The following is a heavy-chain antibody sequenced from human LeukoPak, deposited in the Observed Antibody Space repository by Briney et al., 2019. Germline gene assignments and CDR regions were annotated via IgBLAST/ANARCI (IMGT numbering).Heavy chain of an antibody. D-gene: IGHD3-16*01. J-gene: IGHJ4*02. CDR2: ISSSGSTI. Sequence: GGSLRLSCAASGFTFSNYEMNWVRRAPGKGLEWVSYISSSGSTIYYADSVKGRFTISKNNAKNSLYLQMNSLRAEDTAVYYCARVTLDGLSWGQGTLVTVSS. CDR3: ARVTLDGLS. V-gene: IGHV3-48*03. CDR1: GFTFSNYE.